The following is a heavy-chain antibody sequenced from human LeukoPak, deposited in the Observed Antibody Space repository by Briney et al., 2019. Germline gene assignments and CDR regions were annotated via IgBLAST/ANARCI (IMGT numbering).Heavy chain of an antibody. Sequence: PSETLSLTCAVYGGSFSGYYWSWIRQPPGKGLEWIGEINHSGSTNYNPSLKSRVTMSVDTSKNQFSLKLSSVTAADTAVYYCARDSFPYGSSIWFGELSTPLDYGMDVWGQGTTVTVSS. CDR1: GGSFSGYY. V-gene: IGHV4-34*01. CDR2: INHSGST. CDR3: ARDSFPYGSSIWFGELSTPLDYGMDV. D-gene: IGHD3-10*01. J-gene: IGHJ6*02.